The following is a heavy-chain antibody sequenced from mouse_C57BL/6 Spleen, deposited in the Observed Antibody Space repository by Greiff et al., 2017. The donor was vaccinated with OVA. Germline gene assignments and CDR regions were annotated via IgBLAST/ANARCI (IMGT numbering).Heavy chain of an antibody. CDR1: GYTFTSYY. V-gene: IGHV1-76*01. D-gene: IGHD1-1*01. CDR2: IYPGSGNT. J-gene: IGHJ3*01. CDR3: ARSLYYGSLAY. Sequence: VQLQQSGPELVKPGASVKLSCKASGYTFTSYYINWVKQRPGQGLEWIARIYPGSGNTYYNEKFKGKATLTAEKSSSTAYMQLSSLTSEDSAVYFCARSLYYGSLAYWGQGTLVTVSA.